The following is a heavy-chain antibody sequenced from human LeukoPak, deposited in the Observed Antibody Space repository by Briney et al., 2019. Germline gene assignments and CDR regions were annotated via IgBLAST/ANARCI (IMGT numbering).Heavy chain of an antibody. Sequence: ASVKVSCKASGYTFTSYDINWVRQATGQGLEWMGWINPNSGGTNYAQKFQGRVTMTRDTSISTAYMELSRLRSDDTAVYYCARGVRGVIIGRDYYYMDVWGKGTTVTVSS. CDR3: ARGVRGVIIGRDYYYMDV. CDR2: INPNSGGT. D-gene: IGHD3-10*01. CDR1: GYTFTSYD. V-gene: IGHV1-2*02. J-gene: IGHJ6*03.